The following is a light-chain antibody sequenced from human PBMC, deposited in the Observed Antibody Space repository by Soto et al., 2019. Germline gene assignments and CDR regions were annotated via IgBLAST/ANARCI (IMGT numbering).Light chain of an antibody. CDR1: NSNIGSTT. Sequence: QSVLTQPPSASGTPGQRFTISCSGGNSNIGSTTVIWYQHIPGTAPKLLIYNNNQRPSGVPDRFSGSKSGTSASLAISGLQSEDEADYYWAAWDDSLNGHAVFGGGTHLTVL. CDR2: NNN. J-gene: IGLJ7*01. V-gene: IGLV1-44*01. CDR3: AAWDDSLNGHAV.